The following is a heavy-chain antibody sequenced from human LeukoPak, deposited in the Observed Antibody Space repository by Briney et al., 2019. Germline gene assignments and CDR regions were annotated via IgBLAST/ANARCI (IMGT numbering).Heavy chain of an antibody. V-gene: IGHV3-21*01. Sequence: PGESLRLSCAASGFTFSSYSMNWVRQAPGKGLEWVSSISGSSTYIYYADSVRGRFTISRDNAKISLYLHMNSLRAEDTAVYYCAREVGATDDYWGQGTLVTVSS. CDR1: GFTFSSYS. CDR3: AREVGATDDY. D-gene: IGHD1-26*01. CDR2: ISGSSTYI. J-gene: IGHJ4*02.